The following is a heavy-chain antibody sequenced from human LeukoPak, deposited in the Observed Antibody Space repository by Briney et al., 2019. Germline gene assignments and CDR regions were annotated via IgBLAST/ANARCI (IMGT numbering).Heavy chain of an antibody. CDR1: GASISSYY. J-gene: IGHJ4*02. Sequence: PSETLSLTCSVSGASISSYYWSWVRQPAGKGLEWIGRIYISGTTKHNPSLKSRVTMSVDTSKNQFSLRLTSVTAADTAVYFCARDDVPYRGTYTPFDVWGQGTLVTVS. CDR2: IYISGTT. D-gene: IGHD3-10*02. V-gene: IGHV4-4*07. CDR3: ARDDVPYRGTYTPFDV.